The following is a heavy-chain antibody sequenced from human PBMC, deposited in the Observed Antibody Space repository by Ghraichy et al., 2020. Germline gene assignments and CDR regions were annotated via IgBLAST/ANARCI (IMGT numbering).Heavy chain of an antibody. CDR2: LSYDGSNT. CDR3: AKDYGACMDV. D-gene: IGHD3-16*01. CDR1: GFTFSNYG. J-gene: IGHJ6*02. Sequence: GGSLRLSCAASGFTFSNYGMHWVRQAPGKGLEWVAVLSYDGSNTKYADSVKGRFTISRDNSKNTLFLQMNSLRAEDTALYYCAKDYGACMDVWGQGTTVTVSS. V-gene: IGHV3-30*18.